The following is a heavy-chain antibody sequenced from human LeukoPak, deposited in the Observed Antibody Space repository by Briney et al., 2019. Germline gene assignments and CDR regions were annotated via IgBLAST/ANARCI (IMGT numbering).Heavy chain of an antibody. CDR2: IYSSGST. J-gene: IGHJ4*02. Sequence: SETLSLTCTVSGASISSLHWTWIRQPAGKGLEWIGLIYSSGSTIYSPSLKSRVAMSVDMTKNQLSRRLSSVTAADTAMYYCARKDGDYWGQGTLVTVSS. V-gene: IGHV4-4*07. CDR3: ARKDGDY. CDR1: GASISSLH.